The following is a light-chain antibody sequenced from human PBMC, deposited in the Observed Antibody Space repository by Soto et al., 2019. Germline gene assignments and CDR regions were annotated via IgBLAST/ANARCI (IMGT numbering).Light chain of an antibody. CDR2: AAS. J-gene: IGKJ1*01. CDR3: HQSGSSGP. Sequence: EIGITHSPAKQSGSQGERATGSGRARQIVSRYLARYQPNPGPAPRLLIYAASNRATGITDRFSGSGSGTAFTLTIRRLEPEDIAVYYCHQSGSSGPFAQGTK. CDR1: QIVSRY. V-gene: IGKV3-20*01.